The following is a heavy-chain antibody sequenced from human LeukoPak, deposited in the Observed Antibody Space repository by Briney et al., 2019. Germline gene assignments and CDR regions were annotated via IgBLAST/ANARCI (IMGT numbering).Heavy chain of an antibody. Sequence: GGSLRLSCAASGFTFDDYAMHWVRQAPGKGLEWVSGISWNSGSIGYADSVKGRFTISRDNAKNSLYLQMNSLRAEDMALYYCAKDAMSGEAVAGPFDYWGQGTLVTVSS. D-gene: IGHD6-19*01. J-gene: IGHJ4*02. CDR1: GFTFDDYA. CDR2: ISWNSGSI. CDR3: AKDAMSGEAVAGPFDY. V-gene: IGHV3-9*03.